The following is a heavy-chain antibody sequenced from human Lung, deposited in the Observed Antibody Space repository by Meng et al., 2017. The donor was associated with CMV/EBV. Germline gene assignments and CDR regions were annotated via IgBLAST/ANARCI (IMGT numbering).Heavy chain of an antibody. CDR1: GGSVSSGSYY. CDR3: ARGFRGGYYYYYGREV. J-gene: IGHJ6*02. D-gene: IGHD2-15*01. V-gene: IGHV4-61*01. CDR2: IYYSGST. Sequence: LXCTVSGGSVSSGSYYWSWIRQPPGKGLEWIGYIYYSGSTNYNPSLKSRVTISVDTSKNQFSLKLSSVTAADTAVYYCARGFRGGYYYYYGREVGXQGTXVTVSS.